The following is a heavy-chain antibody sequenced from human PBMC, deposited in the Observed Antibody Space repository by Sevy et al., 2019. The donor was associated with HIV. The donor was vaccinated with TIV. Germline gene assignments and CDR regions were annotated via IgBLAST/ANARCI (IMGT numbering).Heavy chain of an antibody. V-gene: IGHV3-15*01. D-gene: IGHD3-3*01. CDR1: GFTFSNAW. CDR2: IKSKPDGGTT. CDR3: TTCFTIFGVVAYFDY. J-gene: IGHJ4*02. Sequence: GGSLRLSCAASGFTFSNAWMSWVRQAPGKGLEWVGRIKSKPDGGTTDYAAPVKGRFTISRDDSKNTLYLQMNSLKTEDTAVYYCTTCFTIFGVVAYFDYWGQGTLVTVSS.